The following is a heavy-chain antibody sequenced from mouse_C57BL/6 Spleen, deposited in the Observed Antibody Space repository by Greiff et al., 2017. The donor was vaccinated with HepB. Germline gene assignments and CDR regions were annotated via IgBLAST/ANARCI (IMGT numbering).Heavy chain of an antibody. D-gene: IGHD2-1*01. Sequence: VQLQQSGPELVKPGASVKISCKASGYTFTDYYMNWVKQSHGKSLEWIGDINPNNGGTSYNQKFKGKATLTVDKSSSTAYMELRSLTSEDSAVYYCARDGLYGNYDGFAYWGQGTLVTVSA. J-gene: IGHJ3*01. CDR2: INPNNGGT. V-gene: IGHV1-26*01. CDR3: ARDGLYGNYDGFAY. CDR1: GYTFTDYY.